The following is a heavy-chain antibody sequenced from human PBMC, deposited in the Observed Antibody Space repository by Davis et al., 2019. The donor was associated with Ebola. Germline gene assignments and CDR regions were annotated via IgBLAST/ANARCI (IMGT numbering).Heavy chain of an antibody. CDR1: GFTLSSYD. CDR3: ARVADDYGDYGGFDY. V-gene: IGHV3-13*01. Sequence: GESLKIPCAAPGFTLSSYDMHWVRQATGKGPEWVSATGTAGDSYYPGSVKGRFTISRENAKNSLYLQMNSLRAGDTAVYYCARVADDYGDYGGFDYWGQGTLVTVSS. D-gene: IGHD4-17*01. J-gene: IGHJ4*02. CDR2: TGTAGDS.